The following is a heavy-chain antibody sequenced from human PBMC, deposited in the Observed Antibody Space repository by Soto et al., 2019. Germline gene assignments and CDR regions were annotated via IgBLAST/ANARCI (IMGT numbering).Heavy chain of an antibody. Sequence: GGSLRLSCAASGFTFSSYSMNWVRQAPGKGLEWVSSISSSSSYIYYADSVKGRFTTSRDNAKNSLYLQMNSLRAEDTAVYYCARDKITMVRGYYHWFDPWGQGTLVTVSS. J-gene: IGHJ5*02. D-gene: IGHD3-10*01. CDR2: ISSSSSYI. V-gene: IGHV3-21*01. CDR1: GFTFSSYS. CDR3: ARDKITMVRGYYHWFDP.